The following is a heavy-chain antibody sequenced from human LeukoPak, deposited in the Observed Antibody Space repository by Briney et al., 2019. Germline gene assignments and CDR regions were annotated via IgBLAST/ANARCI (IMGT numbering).Heavy chain of an antibody. CDR3: AADPEDYDFWSGLY. CDR2: IVVGSGNT. J-gene: IGHJ4*02. V-gene: IGHV1-58*01. D-gene: IGHD3-3*01. CDR1: GFTVTSSA. Sequence: ASVKVSCEASGFTVTSSAVQWVRQARGQRLEWIGWIVVGSGNTNYAQKFQERVTITRDMSTSTAYMELSSLRSEDTAVYYCAADPEDYDFWSGLYWGQGTLVTVSS.